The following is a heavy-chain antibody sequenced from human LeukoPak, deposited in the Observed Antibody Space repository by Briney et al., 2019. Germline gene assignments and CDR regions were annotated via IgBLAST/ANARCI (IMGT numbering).Heavy chain of an antibody. CDR2: IYSGGST. Sequence: PGGSLRLSCAASGFTVSSNYMSWVRQAPGKGLEWISVIYSGGSTYYADSLKGRFAISRDNRKNCLYLQMNSLRTEDTALYYCAKGSNSWPSLFDYWGQGTLVTVSS. D-gene: IGHD6-13*01. CDR3: AKGSNSWPSLFDY. J-gene: IGHJ4*02. V-gene: IGHV3-53*05. CDR1: GFTVSSNY.